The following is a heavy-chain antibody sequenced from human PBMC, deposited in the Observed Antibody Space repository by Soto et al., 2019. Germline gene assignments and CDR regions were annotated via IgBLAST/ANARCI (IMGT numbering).Heavy chain of an antibody. CDR3: ARGLGGARTYFDY. V-gene: IGHV1-3*01. J-gene: IGHJ4*02. CDR1: GYTFTSYG. CDR2: INAGNGNT. Sequence: ASVKVSCKASGYTFTSYGMHWVRQAPGQRLEWKGWINAGNGNTKYSQKFQGRVTITRDTSASTAYMELSSLRSEDTAVYYCARGLGGARTYFDYWGQGTLVTVSS. D-gene: IGHD3-10*01.